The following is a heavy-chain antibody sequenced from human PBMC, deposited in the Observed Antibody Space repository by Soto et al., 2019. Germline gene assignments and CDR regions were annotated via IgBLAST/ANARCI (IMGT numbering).Heavy chain of an antibody. CDR2: IYYSGST. CDR1: GGSISSSSYY. Sequence: QLQLQESGPGLVKPSETLSLTCTVSGGSISSSSYYWGWIRQPPGKGLEWIGSIYYSGSTYYNPSLKSRVTISVDTSKNQFSLKLSSVTAADTAVYYCASQSKAGSAFDIWGQGTMVTVSS. CDR3: ASQSKAGSAFDI. V-gene: IGHV4-39*01. D-gene: IGHD6-19*01. J-gene: IGHJ3*02.